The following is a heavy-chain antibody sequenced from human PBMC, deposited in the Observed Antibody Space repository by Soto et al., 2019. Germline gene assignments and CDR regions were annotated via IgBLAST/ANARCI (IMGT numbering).Heavy chain of an antibody. V-gene: IGHV3-66*01. Sequence: VGSLRLSCAASGFSVSAKDVNWVRQAPGRGLEWISLIYRRDDKTTYYADSFKGRFTISRDTSKNTVSLQMNSLRVEDTATYYCASYHYYDFWIGSRHYMDVWGRGTTVTVSS. CDR1: GFSVSAKD. CDR3: ASYHYYDFWIGSRHYMDV. CDR2: IYRRDDKTT. J-gene: IGHJ6*03. D-gene: IGHD3-3*01.